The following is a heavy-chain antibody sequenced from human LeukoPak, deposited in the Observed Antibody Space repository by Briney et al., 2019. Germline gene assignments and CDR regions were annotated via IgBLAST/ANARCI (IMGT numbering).Heavy chain of an antibody. J-gene: IGHJ6*02. CDR2: ISSSSSTI. CDR1: GXTFSSYS. V-gene: IGHV3-48*02. CDR3: ARDGVVVVAATSGGYYGMDV. D-gene: IGHD2-15*01. Sequence: PGGSLRLSCAASGXTFSSYSMNWVRLAPGKGLEWVSYISSSSSTIYYADSVKGRFTISRDNAKNSLYLQMNSLRDEDTAVYYCARDGVVVVAATSGGYYGMDVWGQGTTVTVSS.